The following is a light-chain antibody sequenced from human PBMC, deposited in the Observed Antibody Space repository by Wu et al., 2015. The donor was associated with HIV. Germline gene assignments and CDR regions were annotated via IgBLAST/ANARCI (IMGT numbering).Light chain of an antibody. CDR3: QQRFTWPLT. CDR2: DAT. CDR1: QSVSNS. J-gene: IGKJ5*01. V-gene: IGKV3-11*01. Sequence: EIVLTQSPATLSLSPGERATLSCRASQSVSNSLAWYQQKPGQAPRLLISDATYRATGIPARFSGSGSGTDFTLTISSLEPEDFAVYYCQQRFTWPLTFGQGTRLEIK.